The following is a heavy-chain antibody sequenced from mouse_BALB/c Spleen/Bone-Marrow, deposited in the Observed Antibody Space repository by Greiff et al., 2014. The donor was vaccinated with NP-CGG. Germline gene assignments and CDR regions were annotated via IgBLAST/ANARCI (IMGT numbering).Heavy chain of an antibody. Sequence: QVQLQQSGPELVKPGASVRISCKASGYTFTSYYIHWVKQRPGQGLEWIGWIYPGNVNTKYNEKFKVKATLTADKSSSTAYMQRSSLDSEDAAVYVCEGHKWAMDYWGQGTSVTVSS. CDR2: IYPGNVNT. J-gene: IGHJ4*01. V-gene: IGHV1S56*01. CDR1: GYTFTSYY. D-gene: IGHD1-3*01. CDR3: EGHKWAMDY.